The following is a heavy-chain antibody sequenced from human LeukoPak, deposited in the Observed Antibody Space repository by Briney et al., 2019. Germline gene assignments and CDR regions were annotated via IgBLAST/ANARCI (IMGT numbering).Heavy chain of an antibody. CDR2: IDPSDSYP. J-gene: IGHJ4*02. CDR1: GYSLTNYW. V-gene: IGHV5-10-1*01. Sequence: GESLKISCEASGYSLTNYWIYWVRQMPGKGLEWMGRIDPSDSYPNYSPSFQGHVTISVDKSISTAYLQWSSLKASDTAMYYCARHPEQSSGYWGQGTLVTVSS. CDR3: ARHPEQSSGY. D-gene: IGHD6-19*01.